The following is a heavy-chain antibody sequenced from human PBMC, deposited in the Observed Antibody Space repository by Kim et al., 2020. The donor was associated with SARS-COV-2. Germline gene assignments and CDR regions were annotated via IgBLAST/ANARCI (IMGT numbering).Heavy chain of an antibody. CDR1: GGSISSSSYY. J-gene: IGHJ4*02. CDR3: AAPDQAAAGDY. D-gene: IGHD6-13*01. V-gene: IGHV4-39*01. CDR2: IYYSGST. Sequence: SETLSLTCTVSGGSISSSSYYWGWIRQPPGKGLEWIGSIYYSGSTYYNPSLKSRVTISVDTSKNQFSLKLSSVTAADTAVYYCAAPDQAAAGDYWGQGTLVTVSS.